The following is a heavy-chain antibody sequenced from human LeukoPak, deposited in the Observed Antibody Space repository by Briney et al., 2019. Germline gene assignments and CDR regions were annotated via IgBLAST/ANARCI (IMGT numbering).Heavy chain of an antibody. CDR3: AKDGGTHFDH. Sequence: GGSLRLSCTVSGFTVSSNSMSWVRQAPGKGLEWVSFIYSGGNTHNSDSVKGRFTISRDSAKTSLYLQMISLRAEDTAVYYCAKDGGTHFDHWGQGTLVTVSS. CDR1: GFTVSSNS. D-gene: IGHD1-26*01. CDR2: IYSGGNT. J-gene: IGHJ4*02. V-gene: IGHV3-53*01.